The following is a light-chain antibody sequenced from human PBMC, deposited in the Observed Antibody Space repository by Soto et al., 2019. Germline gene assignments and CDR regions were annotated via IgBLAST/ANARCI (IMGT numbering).Light chain of an antibody. CDR1: QSVSSN. CDR3: QQYNNWPQT. Sequence: EIVMTQSPATLSVSPGEGATLSCRTSQSVSSNLAWYQQKPGQAPRLLIYGASTRATDIPDRFSGSGSGTDFTLTISSLQSEDFAVYYCQQYNNWPQTFGQGTKVDIK. CDR2: GAS. V-gene: IGKV3-15*01. J-gene: IGKJ1*01.